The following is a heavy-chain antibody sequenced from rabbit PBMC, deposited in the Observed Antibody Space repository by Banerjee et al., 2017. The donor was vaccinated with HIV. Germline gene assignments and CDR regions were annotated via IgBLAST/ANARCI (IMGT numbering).Heavy chain of an antibody. CDR3: ARTTSTSYWYFTL. Sequence: QEQLVESGGGLVKPGASLTLTCKASGFSFSNKYVMCWVRQAPGKGLEWIACIYGGSSGTTYYASWAKGRFTLSKTSSTTVTLQMTSLTAADTATYFCARTTSTSYWYFTLWGQGTLVTVS. V-gene: IGHV1S45*01. D-gene: IGHD7-1*01. J-gene: IGHJ4*01. CDR1: GFSFSNKYV. CDR2: IYGGSSGTT.